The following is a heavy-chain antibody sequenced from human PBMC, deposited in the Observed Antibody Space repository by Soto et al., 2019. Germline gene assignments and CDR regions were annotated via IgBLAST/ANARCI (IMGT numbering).Heavy chain of an antibody. CDR3: TKEPHYDNSGHS. CDR2: ISASGMTT. V-gene: IGHV3-23*01. CDR1: GFPFSSYA. J-gene: IGHJ5*02. D-gene: IGHD3-22*01. Sequence: PGGSLRLSCAASGFPFSSYAMGWVRQAPGKGLEWVSAISASGMTTYYADSVKGRFTISRDNSKNTLYLRVDTLRAEDTATYYCTKEPHYDNSGHSWGQGALVTVSS.